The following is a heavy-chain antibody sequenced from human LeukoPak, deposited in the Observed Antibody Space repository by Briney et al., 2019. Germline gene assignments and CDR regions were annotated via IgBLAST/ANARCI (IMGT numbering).Heavy chain of an antibody. Sequence: PSETLSLTCAVSGGSISSYYWSWIRRPPGKGLEWIGYIYYSGSTNYNPSLKSRVTISVDTSKNQFSLKLSSVTAADTAVYHCASGEMATITSIDYWGQGTLVTVSS. D-gene: IGHD5-24*01. CDR2: IYYSGST. CDR3: ASGEMATITSIDY. J-gene: IGHJ4*02. CDR1: GGSISSYY. V-gene: IGHV4-59*01.